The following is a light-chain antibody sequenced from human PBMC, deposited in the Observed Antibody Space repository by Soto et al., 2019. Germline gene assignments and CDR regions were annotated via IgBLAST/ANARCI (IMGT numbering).Light chain of an antibody. J-gene: IGLJ3*02. CDR1: SSDVGGYNY. CDR2: QVS. Sequence: QSVLTQPASVSGSPGQSITISCTGTSSDVGGYNYVCWYQQYPGKAPELIIYQVSHRPSGVSNRFSGSKSGNTASLTISGLQAEDEADYYCSSYTSNTNMEFGGGTKVTVL. V-gene: IGLV2-14*01. CDR3: SSYTSNTNME.